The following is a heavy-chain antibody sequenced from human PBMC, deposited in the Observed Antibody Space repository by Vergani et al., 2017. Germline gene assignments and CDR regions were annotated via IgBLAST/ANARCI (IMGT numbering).Heavy chain of an antibody. Sequence: HVRLLESGGGVVQAGGTLTLSCAASGFNFNRYGMHWVRQTPGKGLAWVAFIRYDGRNRYYADSVKGRFIVSRDNSNNTLFLQMNSLRSEDTAVYFCAKDRHIVEVNYTVYWGQGSLVTVSS. CDR3: AKDRHIVEVNYTVY. CDR1: GFNFNRYG. J-gene: IGHJ4*02. CDR2: IRYDGRNR. V-gene: IGHV3-30*02. D-gene: IGHD2-21*01.